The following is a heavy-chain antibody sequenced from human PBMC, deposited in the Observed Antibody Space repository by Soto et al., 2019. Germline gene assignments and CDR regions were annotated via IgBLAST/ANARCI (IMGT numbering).Heavy chain of an antibody. V-gene: IGHV6-1*01. D-gene: IGHD3-16*01. CDR3: AGEFPYYESSDSYFDY. Sequence: PSQTLSLTCAISGDRVSGNSAAWNWIRQSPSRGLEWLGRTYYRSKWYNDYAVSVKSRITVTPDTSKNQFSLHLNSVTPEDTAVYYCAGEFPYYESSDSYFDYWGQGALVTVSS. CDR1: GDRVSGNSAA. J-gene: IGHJ4*02. CDR2: TYYRSKWYN.